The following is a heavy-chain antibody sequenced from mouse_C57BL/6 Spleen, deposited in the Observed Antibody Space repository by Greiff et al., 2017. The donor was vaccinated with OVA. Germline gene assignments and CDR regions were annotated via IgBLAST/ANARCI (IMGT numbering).Heavy chain of an antibody. CDR2: IYPRSGNT. CDR1: GYTFTSYG. D-gene: IGHD2-4*01. Sequence: QVQLQQSGAELARPGASVKLSCKASGYTFTSYGISWVKQRTGQGLEWIGEIYPRSGNTYYNEKFKGKATLTADKSSSTAYMELRSLTSEDSAVYFCARGRDYDAPYAMDYWGQVTSVTVSS. V-gene: IGHV1-81*01. CDR3: ARGRDYDAPYAMDY. J-gene: IGHJ4*01.